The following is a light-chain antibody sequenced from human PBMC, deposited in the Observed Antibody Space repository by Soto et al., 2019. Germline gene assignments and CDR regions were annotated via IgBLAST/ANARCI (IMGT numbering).Light chain of an antibody. CDR2: SNS. V-gene: IGLV1-44*01. Sequence: QSVLAQPPSASGTPGQTVTISCSGGSSNIKTNGVSWYQQVPGAAPKLLIYSNSQRPSGAPDRFSGSKSGTSASLAISGHQTEDEATYHCSTWDDSLNGLIFGGGTKVTVL. CDR1: SSNIKTNG. CDR3: STWDDSLNGLI. J-gene: IGLJ2*01.